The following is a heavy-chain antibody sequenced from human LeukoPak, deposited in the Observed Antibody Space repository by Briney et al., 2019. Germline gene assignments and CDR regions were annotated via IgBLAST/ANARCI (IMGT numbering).Heavy chain of an antibody. J-gene: IGHJ6*03. Sequence: SETLSLICTVSGGSISSYYWSWIRQPPGRGLVWLGYIYYSGSTNYSPSRKSRVTISGDTSKNQFSLKLSSVTAADTAVYYCARATLWFGELLSGDYYYYYMDVWGKGTTVTVSS. V-gene: IGHV4-59*01. CDR1: GGSISSYY. CDR2: IYYSGST. D-gene: IGHD3-10*01. CDR3: ARATLWFGELLSGDYYYYYMDV.